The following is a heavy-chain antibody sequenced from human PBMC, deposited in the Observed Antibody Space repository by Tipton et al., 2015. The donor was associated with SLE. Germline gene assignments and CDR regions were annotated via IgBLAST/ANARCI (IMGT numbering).Heavy chain of an antibody. D-gene: IGHD2-2*01. CDR1: GYSISSGYY. J-gene: IGHJ4*02. CDR3: ARDHRQLLKPAVDY. V-gene: IGHV4-38-2*02. CDR2: IYHSGST. Sequence: TLSLTCAVSGYSISSGYYWGWIRQPPGKGLEWIGSIYHSGSTYYNPSLKSRVTISVDTSKNQFSLKLSSVTAADTAVYYCARDHRQLLKPAVDYWGQGTLVTVSS.